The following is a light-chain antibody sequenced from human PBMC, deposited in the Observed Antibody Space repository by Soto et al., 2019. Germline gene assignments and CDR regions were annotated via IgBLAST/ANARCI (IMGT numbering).Light chain of an antibody. CDR1: QSISSW. V-gene: IGKV1-5*03. J-gene: IGKJ1*01. Sequence: DIQMTQSPSTLSASVGDRVPITCRASQSISSWLAWYQQKPGKAPKLLIYEASTLKSGVPSRFSGSGSGTEFTLTISSLQPDDFATYYCQHYNSYSEAFGQGTKVDIK. CDR3: QHYNSYSEA. CDR2: EAS.